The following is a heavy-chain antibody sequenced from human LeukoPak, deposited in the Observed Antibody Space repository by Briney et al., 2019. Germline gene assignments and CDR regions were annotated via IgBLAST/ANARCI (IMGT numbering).Heavy chain of an antibody. J-gene: IGHJ6*02. CDR1: GGSFSGYY. Sequence: SETLSLTCAVYGGSFSGYYWSWIRQPPGKGLEWIGEINNSGSTNYNPSLKSRVTISVDTSKNQFYLKLSSVTAADTAVYYCARIRQSKPNYYGMDVWGQGTTVTVSS. V-gene: IGHV4-34*01. CDR2: INNSGST. CDR3: ARIRQSKPNYYGMDV.